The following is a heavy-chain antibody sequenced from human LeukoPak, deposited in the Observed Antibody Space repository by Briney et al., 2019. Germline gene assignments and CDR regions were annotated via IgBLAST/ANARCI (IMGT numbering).Heavy chain of an antibody. J-gene: IGHJ6*03. V-gene: IGHV3-23*01. Sequence: GGSLRLSCAASGFTFSSYGMSWVRQAPGEGLEWVSAISDSGGSTYYTDSVKGRFTISRDNSKNTLYLQMNSLRAEDTAVYFCAKDPGSGTYFYYMDVWGKGTTVTISS. CDR2: ISDSGGST. D-gene: IGHD3-10*01. CDR1: GFTFSSYG. CDR3: AKDPGSGTYFYYMDV.